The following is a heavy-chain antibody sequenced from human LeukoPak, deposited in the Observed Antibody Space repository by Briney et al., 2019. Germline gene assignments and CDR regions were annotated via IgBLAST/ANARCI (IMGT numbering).Heavy chain of an antibody. V-gene: IGHV4-59*01. CDR1: GGSINNYY. CDR3: ARESGATDAFDI. J-gene: IGHJ3*02. Sequence: SETLSLTCTVSGGSINNYYWSWIRQPPGNGLEWIGYVYSRGTTNYNPSLKSRVTISVDTSKNQFSLKLSSVTAADTAVYYCARESGATDAFDIWGQGTMVTVSS. CDR2: VYSRGTT. D-gene: IGHD1-26*01.